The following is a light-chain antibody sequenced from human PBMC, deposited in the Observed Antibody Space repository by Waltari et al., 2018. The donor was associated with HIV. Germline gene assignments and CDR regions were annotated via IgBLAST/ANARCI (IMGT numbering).Light chain of an antibody. J-gene: IGLJ2*01. V-gene: IGLV2-23*01. CDR3: SSYGGSSNWL. CDR1: SSDIGNYNL. Sequence: QSALTQPASVSGSPGQSITISCTGTSSDIGNYNLVSWYQQHPGKATKLIIYEGIKRPSGVSKRISGSNSANTASLTISGLHADDEADYFCSSYGGSSNWLFGGGTKLTVL. CDR2: EGI.